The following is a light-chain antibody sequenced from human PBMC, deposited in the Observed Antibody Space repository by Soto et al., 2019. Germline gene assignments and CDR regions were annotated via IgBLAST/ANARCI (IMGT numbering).Light chain of an antibody. Sequence: QSALTQPPSASGSPGQSVTISCSGTSRDVGGYNRVSWYQQHPGKAPKLLIHEVNKRPSGVPDRFSGSTSANTASLTVSGXQAEDEADYYCSSSAGSDVVFGGGTKLTVL. J-gene: IGLJ2*01. CDR1: SRDVGGYNR. V-gene: IGLV2-8*01. CDR2: EVN. CDR3: SSSAGSDVV.